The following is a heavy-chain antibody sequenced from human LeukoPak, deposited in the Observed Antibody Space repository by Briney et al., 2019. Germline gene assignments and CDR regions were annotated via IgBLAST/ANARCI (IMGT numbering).Heavy chain of an antibody. J-gene: IGHJ6*03. CDR3: ARLPYYSYYYMDV. CDR1: GGSISSYY. CDR2: IYTSGST. Sequence: SETLSLTCTVSGGSISSYYWSWIRQPAGKGLEWIGRIYTSGSTNYNPSLKSRVTMSVDTSRNQFSLKLSSVTATDTAVYYCARLPYYSYYYMDVWGKGTTVTISS. V-gene: IGHV4-4*07.